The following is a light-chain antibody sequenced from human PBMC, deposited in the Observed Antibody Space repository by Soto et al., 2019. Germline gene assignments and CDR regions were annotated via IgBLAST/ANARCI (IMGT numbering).Light chain of an antibody. V-gene: IGKV1-39*01. Sequence: DIQVTQSPSSLSAFVGDRVTITCRASRSISTYLNWYHQKPGKAPKLLIYAASNLQSGVPSRFSGSGSGTDFTLTISSLQPEDFATYYCQQTYSAPRTFGQGTRVEIK. CDR2: AAS. CDR1: RSISTY. CDR3: QQTYSAPRT. J-gene: IGKJ1*01.